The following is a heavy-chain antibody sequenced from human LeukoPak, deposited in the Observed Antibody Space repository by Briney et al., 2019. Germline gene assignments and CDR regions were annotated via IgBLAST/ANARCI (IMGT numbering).Heavy chain of an antibody. Sequence: ASVKVSCKASGYTFTSYGISWVRQAPGQGLEWMGWISAYNGNTNYAQKLQGRVTMTTDTSTSTAYMELRSLRSDDTAVYYCARVEEGVAAAGTVDYWGQGTLVTVSS. CDR3: ARVEEGVAAAGTVDY. D-gene: IGHD6-13*01. CDR2: ISAYNGNT. CDR1: GYTFTSYG. V-gene: IGHV1-18*01. J-gene: IGHJ4*02.